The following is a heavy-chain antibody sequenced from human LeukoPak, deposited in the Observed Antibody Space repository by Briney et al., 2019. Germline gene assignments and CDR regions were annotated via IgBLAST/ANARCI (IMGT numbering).Heavy chain of an antibody. V-gene: IGHV3-30-3*01. Sequence: PGGSLRLSCAASGFTFTSYAMSWVRQAPGKGLEWVAVISYDGSNKYYADSVKGRFTISRDNSKNTLYLQMNSLRAEDTAVYYCARVRRGYSYGYYYYYGMDVWGQGTTVTVSS. D-gene: IGHD5-18*01. CDR2: ISYDGSNK. CDR1: GFTFTSYA. J-gene: IGHJ6*02. CDR3: ARVRRGYSYGYYYYYGMDV.